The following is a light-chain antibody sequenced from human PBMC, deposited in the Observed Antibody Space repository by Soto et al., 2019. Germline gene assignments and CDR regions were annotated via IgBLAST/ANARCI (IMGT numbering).Light chain of an antibody. CDR3: QQSDNWPPVT. CDR1: QSVSNN. V-gene: IGKV3-15*01. J-gene: IGKJ1*01. CDR2: GAS. Sequence: EIVMTQSPATLSVSPGESATLSCRASQSVSNNLAWYQQKPGQAPRLLIYGASTRATGIPARFSGSGSGTEFTLTISSLQSEDFAVYYCQQSDNWPPVTFGQGTKVEIK.